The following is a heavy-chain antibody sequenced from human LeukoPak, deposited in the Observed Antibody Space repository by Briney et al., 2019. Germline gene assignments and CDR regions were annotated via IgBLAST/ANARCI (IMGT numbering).Heavy chain of an antibody. J-gene: IGHJ6*03. CDR1: GGSTSSGSNY. D-gene: IGHD4-17*01. CDR2: IHNTGRT. CDR3: ARKNDYGDSYYMDV. Sequence: SETLSLTCTVSGGSTSSGSNYWGWIRQQPGKGLEWIGYIHNTGRTDYNPSLKGRVIISVDTSKNRFSLRLSSVTAADTALYYCARKNDYGDSYYMDVWGKGTTVTVSS. V-gene: IGHV4-31*03.